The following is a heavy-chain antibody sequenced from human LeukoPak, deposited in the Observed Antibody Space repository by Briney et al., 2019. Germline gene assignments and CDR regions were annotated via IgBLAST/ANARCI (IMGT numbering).Heavy chain of an antibody. V-gene: IGHV1-2*02. J-gene: IGHJ3*02. Sequence: ASVKVSCKATGYTFTGYYMHWVRQARGQGLEWMGWINPDSGDTNYAQRFQGRVTMTRDTSISTAYMELSRLTSDDTAMYYCAKVIHGAVTFDIWGQGTMVTVSS. CDR3: AKVIHGAVTFDI. D-gene: IGHD4-17*01. CDR2: INPDSGDT. CDR1: GYTFTGYY.